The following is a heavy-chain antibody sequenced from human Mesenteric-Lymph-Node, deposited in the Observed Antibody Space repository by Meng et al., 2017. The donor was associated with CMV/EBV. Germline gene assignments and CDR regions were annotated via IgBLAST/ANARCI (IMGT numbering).Heavy chain of an antibody. Sequence: GESLKISCAASGFTFSDYYMSWIRQAPGKGLEWVSYISSSGSTIYYADSVKGRFTISRDNAKNSLYLQMNSLRAEDTAVYYCARRYFSSSWAFDYWGQGTLVTVSS. V-gene: IGHV3-11*01. CDR2: ISSSGSTI. CDR1: GFTFSDYY. CDR3: ARRYFSSSWAFDY. J-gene: IGHJ4*02. D-gene: IGHD6-6*01.